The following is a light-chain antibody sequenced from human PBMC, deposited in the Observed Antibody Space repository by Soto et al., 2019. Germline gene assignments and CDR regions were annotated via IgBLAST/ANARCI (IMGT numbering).Light chain of an antibody. CDR3: SSYTSSSTLV. CDR2: EVS. J-gene: IGLJ1*01. CDR1: SSDVGGYDF. Sequence: QSALTQPASVSGSPGQSITISCTGTSSDVGGYDFVSWYQQYPGKAPKLMIFEVSNRPSGVSNRFSGSKSGNTASLTISGLQAEDEADYYCSSYTSSSTLVFGTRTKLTVL. V-gene: IGLV2-14*01.